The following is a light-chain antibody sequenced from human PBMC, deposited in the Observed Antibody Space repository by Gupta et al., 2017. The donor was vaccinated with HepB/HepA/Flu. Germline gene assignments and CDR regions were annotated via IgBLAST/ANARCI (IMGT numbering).Light chain of an antibody. CDR3: AAWEDSLNWV. CDR2: SNN. J-gene: IGLJ3*02. V-gene: IGLV1-44*01. Sequence: SVLTQPPSASGPPGQRVTSSCSGSSSNIGSNTVNWYQQHPGAAPKLLIYSNNQRPAGVPDRFSGSKSGTSASLAISGLQAEDEADYYCAAWEDSLNWVFGGGTKLTVL. CDR1: SSNIGSNT.